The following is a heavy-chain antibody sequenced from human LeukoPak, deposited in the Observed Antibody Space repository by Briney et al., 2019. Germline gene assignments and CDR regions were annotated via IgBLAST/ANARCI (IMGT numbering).Heavy chain of an antibody. CDR3: AKDWGISRQLVDPY. Sequence: PGGSLRLSCATSGFTFSTYGMHWVRQAPGKGLEWVTLISYDGSNTLYANSVKGRFTISRDNSQNTLYLQMNSLRAEDTAVYYCAKDWGISRQLVDPYWGQGTLVTVSS. D-gene: IGHD3-16*01. J-gene: IGHJ4*02. CDR2: ISYDGSNT. CDR1: GFTFSTYG. V-gene: IGHV3-30*18.